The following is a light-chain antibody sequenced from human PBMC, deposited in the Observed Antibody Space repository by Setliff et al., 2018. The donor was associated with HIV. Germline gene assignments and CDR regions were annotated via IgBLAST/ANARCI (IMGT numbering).Light chain of an antibody. CDR3: SSYTHMSTPV. CDR2: EVT. J-gene: IGLJ1*01. Sequence: QSALTQPASVSGSPGQSITVSCTGTSSDIGAYNYVSWYQQHPGKAPKLIIYEVTTRPSGISNRFSGSKSGNTASLTISGLQPEDEADYYCSSYTHMSTPVFGVGTKVTVL. V-gene: IGLV2-14*01. CDR1: SSDIGAYNY.